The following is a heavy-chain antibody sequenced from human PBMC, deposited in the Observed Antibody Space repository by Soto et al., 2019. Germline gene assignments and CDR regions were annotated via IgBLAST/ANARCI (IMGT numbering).Heavy chain of an antibody. CDR3: ARDIMVRGRSYYGMDV. Sequence: QVQLVESGGGVVQPGMSLRLSCAASGFTFSTYGVHWVSQAPGKGLEWVAVIWSDGSNEYYADSVKGRFTISRDNSKNTLFLQMDSLTTEDTAVYYCARDIMVRGRSYYGMDVWGQGTTVTVSS. J-gene: IGHJ6*02. CDR2: IWSDGSNE. CDR1: GFTFSTYG. V-gene: IGHV3-33*01. D-gene: IGHD3-10*01.